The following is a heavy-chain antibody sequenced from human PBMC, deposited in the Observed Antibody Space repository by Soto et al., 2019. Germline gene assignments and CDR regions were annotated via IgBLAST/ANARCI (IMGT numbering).Heavy chain of an antibody. D-gene: IGHD6-19*01. J-gene: IGHJ3*02. CDR3: ARVLLAVVGTGAFDI. CDR2: IYSGGST. V-gene: IGHV3-53*04. Sequence: LRLSCAASGLTVSSYYMSCDRQAPGKGLEWVSVIYSGGSTYYADSVKGRFTISRHNSKNTLYLQMYSLRAEDTAVYYCARVLLAVVGTGAFDIWGQGTMVTVSS. CDR1: GLTVSSYY.